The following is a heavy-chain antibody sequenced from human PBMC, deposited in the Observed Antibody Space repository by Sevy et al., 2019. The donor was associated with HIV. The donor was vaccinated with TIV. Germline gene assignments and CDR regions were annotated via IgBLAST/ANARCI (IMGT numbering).Heavy chain of an antibody. CDR1: GYRLTGTY. CDR2: IYMSGDI. J-gene: IGHJ4*02. Sequence: GGSLRLSCTVSGYRLTGTYISWVRLAPGKGLEWISVIYMSGDIDYADSVKGRFTVSRETSENIVYLQMDSLRVDDTAVYYCHAEVAIVWRADYWGQGTQVTVSS. CDR3: HAEVAIVWRADY. V-gene: IGHV3-53*01. D-gene: IGHD2-21*01.